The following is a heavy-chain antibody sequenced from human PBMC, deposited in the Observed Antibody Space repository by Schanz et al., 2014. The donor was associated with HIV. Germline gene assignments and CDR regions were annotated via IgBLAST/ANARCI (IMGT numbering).Heavy chain of an antibody. CDR3: ARDPDPYRLSHSWPH. CDR2: ISGGGGST. Sequence: EVQLLESGGGLVQPGGSLRLSCTVSGFTFSRSAMTWVRQAPGKGLEWVSGISGGGGSTYYTDSVKGRFTISRDNSKNTLYLQMNSLRAEDTAVYYCARDPDPYRLSHSWPHWGQGTLVTVSS. CDR1: GFTFSRSA. V-gene: IGHV3-23*01. D-gene: IGHD6-13*01. J-gene: IGHJ4*02.